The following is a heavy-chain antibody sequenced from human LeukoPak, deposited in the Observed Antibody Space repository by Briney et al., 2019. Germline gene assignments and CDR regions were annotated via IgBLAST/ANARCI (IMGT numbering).Heavy chain of an antibody. CDR2: IIPILGIA. CDR3: ASFGNYDSTPHLFDY. D-gene: IGHD3-3*01. CDR1: GGTFSSYA. J-gene: IGHJ4*02. Sequence: SVKVSCKASGGTFSSYAISWVRQAPGQGLEWMGRIIPILGIANYAQKFQGRVTITADESTSTAYMELSSLRSEDTAVYYCASFGNYDSTPHLFDYWGQGTLVTVSS. V-gene: IGHV1-69*04.